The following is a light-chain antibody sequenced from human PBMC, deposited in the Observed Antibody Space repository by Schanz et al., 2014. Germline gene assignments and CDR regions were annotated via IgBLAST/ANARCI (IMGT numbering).Light chain of an antibody. V-gene: IGKV3-15*01. CDR1: QSVNSN. Sequence: EIVMTQSPATLSVSPGERATLSCRASQSVNSNLAWYQQKPGLPPRLLIYGASTRATDIPARFTGSGAGTEFTLTISSLQSEDVATYYCQQYNTAFRTFGQGTKVEVK. J-gene: IGKJ1*01. CDR2: GAS. CDR3: QQYNTAFRT.